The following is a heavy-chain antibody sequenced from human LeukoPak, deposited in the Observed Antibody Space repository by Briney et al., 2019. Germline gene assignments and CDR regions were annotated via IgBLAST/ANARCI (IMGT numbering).Heavy chain of an antibody. V-gene: IGHV1-18*01. Sequence: ASVNVSCKASGYTFTNYGISWVRQAPGQGLELVGWISAYNGGTNYAQKFQGRVTLTTDTSTTTAYMELRSLRSDDTAVYYCARAGAAYGGDPTYWGQGTLVTVSS. CDR3: ARAGAAYGGDPTY. CDR1: GYTFTNYG. CDR2: ISAYNGGT. D-gene: IGHD4-23*01. J-gene: IGHJ4*02.